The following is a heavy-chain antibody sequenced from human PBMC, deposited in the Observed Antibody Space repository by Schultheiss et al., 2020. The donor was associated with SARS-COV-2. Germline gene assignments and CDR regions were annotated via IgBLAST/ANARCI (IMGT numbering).Heavy chain of an antibody. D-gene: IGHD5-12*01. Sequence: GGSLRLSCAASGFTFSSYDMHWVRQATGKGLEWVSAISGSGGSTYYADSVKGRFTISRDNAKNSLYLQMNSLRAEDTAVYYCARRSGYDSYYYYYYMDVWGKGTTVTVSS. CDR3: ARRSGYDSYYYYYYMDV. V-gene: IGHV3-23*01. CDR2: ISGSGGST. CDR1: GFTFSSYD. J-gene: IGHJ6*03.